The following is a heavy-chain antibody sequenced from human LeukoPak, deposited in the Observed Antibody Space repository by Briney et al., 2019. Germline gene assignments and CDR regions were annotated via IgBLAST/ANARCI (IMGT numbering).Heavy chain of an antibody. V-gene: IGHV4-31*03. J-gene: IGHJ4*02. CDR3: ARGPSYCDF. Sequence: SQTLSLTCTVSGGSISSDGFYWSWVRQHPGKGLERIGYISYSGSTYYNPSLKSRVFVSLDTSKSQFSLKLTSVTAADTAVYFCARGPSYCDFWGQGTLVTVSS. CDR1: GGSISSDGFY. CDR2: ISYSGST.